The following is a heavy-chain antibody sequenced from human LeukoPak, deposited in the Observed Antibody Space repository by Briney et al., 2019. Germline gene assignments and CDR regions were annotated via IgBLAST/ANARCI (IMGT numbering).Heavy chain of an antibody. Sequence: ASVKVSCKASGYTFTSYYMHWVRQAPGQGLEWMGIINPSGCSTSCSQEFQGRVTMTRDTSTSTVYMELSSMRSEGTAVYYCASTLAVAGPPPPDYWGQGPLVPVSS. CDR1: GYTFTSYY. V-gene: IGHV1-46*01. CDR3: ASTLAVAGPPPPDY. D-gene: IGHD6-19*01. J-gene: IGHJ4*02. CDR2: INPSGCST.